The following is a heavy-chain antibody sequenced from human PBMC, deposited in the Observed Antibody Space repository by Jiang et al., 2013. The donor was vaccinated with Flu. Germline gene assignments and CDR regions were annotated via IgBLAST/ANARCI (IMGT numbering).Heavy chain of an antibody. CDR1: GFSFPSST. J-gene: IGHJ6*02. V-gene: IGHV1-58*01. CDR3: AADGTGLPATKNGLDV. CDR2: IVVASGYT. Sequence: SGAEVKKPGTSVKVSCKASGFSFPSSTVQWVRQTRGQRLEWLGCIVVASGYTKYAENFQERVTITRDMSSGTAYMELSSLSSEDTALYYCAADGTGLPATKNGLDVWGQGTTVTVSS. D-gene: IGHD2-2*01.